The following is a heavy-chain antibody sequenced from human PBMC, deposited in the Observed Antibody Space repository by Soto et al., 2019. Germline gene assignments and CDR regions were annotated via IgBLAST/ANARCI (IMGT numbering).Heavy chain of an antibody. CDR2: ISSSASHI. CDR3: ARRYTGYCSGGTCYWFDP. D-gene: IGHD2-15*01. V-gene: IGHV3-21*01. Sequence: EVQLVESGGGLVKPGGSLRLSCAASGFSFSSYSMNWVRQAPGKGLEWFSSISSSASHINYADSVKGRFTISRDNAKKSLYLQMNSLRAEDTAVYYCARRYTGYCSGGTCYWFDPWGQGTLVTVSS. J-gene: IGHJ5*02. CDR1: GFSFSSYS.